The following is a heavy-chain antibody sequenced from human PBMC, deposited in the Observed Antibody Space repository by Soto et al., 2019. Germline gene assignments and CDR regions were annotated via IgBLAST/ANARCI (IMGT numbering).Heavy chain of an antibody. J-gene: IGHJ5*02. Sequence: ASVKVSCKTSGYIFTNFDINWVRQATGQGLEWMGWMSPNSGNTGYAQKFQGRVTMTRNTSISTAYMELSSLTSEDTAVYYCERRLSSSSWYNWFDPWGQGTLVTVS. CDR3: ERRLSSSSWYNWFDP. V-gene: IGHV1-8*01. CDR1: GYIFTNFD. D-gene: IGHD6-13*01. CDR2: MSPNSGNT.